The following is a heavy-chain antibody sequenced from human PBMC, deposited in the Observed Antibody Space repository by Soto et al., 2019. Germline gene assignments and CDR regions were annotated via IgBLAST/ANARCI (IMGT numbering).Heavy chain of an antibody. Sequence: PSETLSLTCSVSGGSVSSDIYYWTWIRQHPGKGPEWTGHIYYSGSTYYNLSLKSRVTISLAMSKNQFSLKLTSVSAADTAVYYCARGYDYDSGGYLFDYWGQGTLVTVSS. V-gene: IGHV4-31*03. CDR2: IYYSGST. CDR3: ARGYDYDSGGYLFDY. J-gene: IGHJ4*02. D-gene: IGHD3-22*01. CDR1: GGSVSSDIYY.